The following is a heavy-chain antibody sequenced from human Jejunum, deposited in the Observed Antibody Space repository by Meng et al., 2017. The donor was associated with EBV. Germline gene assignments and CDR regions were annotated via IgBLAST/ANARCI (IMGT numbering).Heavy chain of an antibody. CDR3: TDVGGDMI. D-gene: IGHD3-16*01. Sequence: VVRVGSGGGVVKRGESLRLSCAASVFTFTNSHMTWGRQAPGKGLEWVGRIKRTTDGGTTDYAAPVKGRFTISRDDSKNTLYLQMNSLKTEDTAVYYCTDVGGDMIWGQGILVTVSS. V-gene: IGHV3-15*01. CDR2: IKRTTDGGTT. J-gene: IGHJ4*02. CDR1: VFTFTNSH.